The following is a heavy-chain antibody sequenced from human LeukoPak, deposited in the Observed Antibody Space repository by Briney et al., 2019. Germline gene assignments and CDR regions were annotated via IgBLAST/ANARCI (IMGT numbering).Heavy chain of an antibody. CDR1: GHTFINYA. CDR3: ATSEEGR. CDR2: INVGNGDT. V-gene: IGHV1-3*01. J-gene: IGHJ4*02. Sequence: ASVKVSCKASGHTFINYAIHWVRQGPGQRLEWVGWINVGNGDTKYSQRFQGRVTITRDTSASTAHMELSRLRSEDTAVYYCATSEEGRWGQGTLVTVSS. D-gene: IGHD2-15*01.